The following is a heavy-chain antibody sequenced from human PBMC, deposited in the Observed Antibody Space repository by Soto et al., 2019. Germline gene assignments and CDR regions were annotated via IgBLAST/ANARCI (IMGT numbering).Heavy chain of an antibody. CDR3: ARGKDRTVTTAGAYDYGIEV. Sequence: YSVQASCEASGGTFSSYAISWVRQAPGQGLEWMGGIIPIFGTANYAQKFQGRVTITAGESTSTAYMELSSLRSEDTAVDYCARGKDRTVTTAGAYDYGIEVCG. J-gene: IGHJ6*02. D-gene: IGHD4-17*01. CDR2: IIPIFGTA. V-gene: IGHV1-69*13. CDR1: GGTFSSYA.